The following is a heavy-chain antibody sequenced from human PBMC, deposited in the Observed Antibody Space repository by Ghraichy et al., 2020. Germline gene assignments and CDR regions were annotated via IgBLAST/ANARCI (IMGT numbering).Heavy chain of an antibody. J-gene: IGHJ6*02. V-gene: IGHV3-43*02. Sequence: GGSLRLSCAASGFNFDDYVMFWVRQAPGKGPEWVSLISGDGTTSYYLDSVKGRFTISRDNSKKSLFLEMNSLRAEDTALYYCTKDERKERWVRNDYYAMDVWRQGNTVTVSS. CDR2: ISGDGTTS. CDR3: TKDERKERWVRNDYYAMDV. D-gene: IGHD4-23*01. CDR1: GFNFDDYV.